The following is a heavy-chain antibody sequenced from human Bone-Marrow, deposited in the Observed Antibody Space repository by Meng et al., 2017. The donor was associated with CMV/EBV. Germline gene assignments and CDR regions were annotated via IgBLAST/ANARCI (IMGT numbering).Heavy chain of an antibody. J-gene: IGHJ4*02. CDR3: ARGRGPPYNWNSRLVPPFDY. V-gene: IGHV3-30*04. Sequence: GESLKISCAASGFTFSSYAMHWVRQAPGKGLEWVAVISYDGSNKYYADSVKGRFTISRDNSKNTLYLQMNSLRAEDTAVYYCARGRGPPYNWNSRLVPPFDYWGQGTLVTVSS. D-gene: IGHD1-7*01. CDR1: GFTFSSYA. CDR2: ISYDGSNK.